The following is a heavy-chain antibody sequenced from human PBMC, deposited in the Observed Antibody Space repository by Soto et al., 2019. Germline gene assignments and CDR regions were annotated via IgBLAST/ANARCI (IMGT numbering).Heavy chain of an antibody. CDR1: GGPISSGGYS. CDR2: IYHSGST. D-gene: IGHD5-12*01. V-gene: IGHV4-30-2*01. Sequence: PSETLSLTCSVSGGPISSGGYSWSWIRQPPGKGLEWIGYIYHSGSTYYNPSLKSRVTISVDRSKNQFSLKLSSVTAADTAVYYCAREVAGTFDIWGQGTMVTVSS. J-gene: IGHJ3*02. CDR3: AREVAGTFDI.